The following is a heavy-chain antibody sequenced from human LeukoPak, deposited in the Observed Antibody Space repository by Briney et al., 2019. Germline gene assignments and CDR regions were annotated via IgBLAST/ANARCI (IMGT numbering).Heavy chain of an antibody. Sequence: SQTLSLTCAISGDSVSSNSAAGNWIRQSPSRGLEWLGRTYYRSKWYNDYAVSVKSRITINPDTSKNQFSLQLNSVTPEDTAVYSCPRGVDSADSWGQGTLVIVSS. D-gene: IGHD3-10*01. J-gene: IGHJ4*02. CDR1: GDSVSSNSAA. CDR2: TYYRSKWYN. V-gene: IGHV6-1*01. CDR3: PRGVDSADS.